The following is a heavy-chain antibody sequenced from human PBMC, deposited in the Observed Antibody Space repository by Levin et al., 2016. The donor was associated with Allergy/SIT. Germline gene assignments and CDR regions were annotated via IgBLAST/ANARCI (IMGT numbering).Heavy chain of an antibody. D-gene: IGHD5-18*01. J-gene: IGHJ3*02. Sequence: SETLSLTCTVSGGSVSSGSYYWSWIRQPPGKGLEWIGYISYSGSTHYNPSLDSRVTISVDTSKNQFSLKLSSVTAADTAVYYCARDKGYSYGPNDAFDIWGQGTMVTVSS. CDR3: ARDKGYSYGPNDAFDI. CDR1: GGSVSSGSYY. CDR2: ISYSGST. V-gene: IGHV4-61*01.